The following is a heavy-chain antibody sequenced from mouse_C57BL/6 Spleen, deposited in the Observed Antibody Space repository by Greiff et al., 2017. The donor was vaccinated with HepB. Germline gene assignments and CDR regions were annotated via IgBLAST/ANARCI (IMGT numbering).Heavy chain of an antibody. CDR3: ARVYGILYAMDY. CDR1: GFTFTDYY. D-gene: IGHD2-1*01. V-gene: IGHV7-3*01. Sequence: EVQLVESGGGLVQPGGSLSLSCAASGFTFTDYYMSWVRQPPGKALEWLGFIRNKANGYTTEYSASVKGRFTISRDNSQSILYLQMNALRAEDSATYYCARVYGILYAMDYWGQGTSVTVSS. J-gene: IGHJ4*01. CDR2: IRNKANGYTT.